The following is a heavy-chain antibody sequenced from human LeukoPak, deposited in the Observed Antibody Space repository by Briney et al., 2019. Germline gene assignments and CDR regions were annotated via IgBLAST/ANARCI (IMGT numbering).Heavy chain of an antibody. J-gene: IGHJ4*02. CDR1: GGSISSYY. Sequence: SETLSLTCTVSGGSISSYYWSWIRQPPGKGLEWIGYIYYSGSTNYNPSLKSRVTISVDTSKNQFSLKLSSVTAADTAVYYCARSAGCSYGGVDFDYWGQGTLVTVSS. V-gene: IGHV4-59*08. CDR3: ARSAGCSYGGVDFDY. D-gene: IGHD5-18*01. CDR2: IYYSGST.